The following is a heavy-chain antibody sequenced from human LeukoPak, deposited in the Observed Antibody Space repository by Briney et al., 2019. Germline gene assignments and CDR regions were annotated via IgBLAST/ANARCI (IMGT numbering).Heavy chain of an antibody. Sequence: PGGSLRLSCAASGFTFSDYAMSWVRQAPGKGLEWVSSISSSSSYIYYADSVKGRFTISRDDAKNSLYLQMNSLRAEDTAVYYCAKGVRGGYYYGMDVWGQGTTVTVSS. D-gene: IGHD3-10*01. CDR1: GFTFSDYA. V-gene: IGHV3-21*01. CDR3: AKGVRGGYYYGMDV. J-gene: IGHJ6*02. CDR2: ISSSSSYI.